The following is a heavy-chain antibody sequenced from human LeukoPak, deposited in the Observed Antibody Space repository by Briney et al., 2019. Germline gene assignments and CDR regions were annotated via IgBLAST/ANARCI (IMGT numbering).Heavy chain of an antibody. J-gene: IGHJ4*02. CDR3: ARAPIAAAGLFDY. V-gene: IGHV4-39*07. CDR2: IYYSGST. Sequence: PSETLSLTCTVSGGSIGSSSYYWGWIRQPPGKGLEWIGSIYYSGSTYYNPSLKSRVTISVDTSKNQFSLKLSSVTAADTAVYYCARAPIAAAGLFDYWGQGTLVTVSS. CDR1: GGSIGSSSYY. D-gene: IGHD6-13*01.